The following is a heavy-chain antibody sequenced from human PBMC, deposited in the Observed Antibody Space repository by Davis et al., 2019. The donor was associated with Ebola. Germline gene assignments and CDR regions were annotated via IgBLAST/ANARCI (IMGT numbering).Heavy chain of an antibody. J-gene: IGHJ4*02. CDR3: ARGYSSYDY. V-gene: IGHV4-61*09. CDR2: IYTSGST. CDR1: GGSISSGSYY. Sequence: PSETLSLTCTVSGGSISSGSYYWSWIRQPAGKGLEWIGHIYTSGSTNYNPSLKSRVTISVDTSKNQFSLKLSSVTAADTAVYYCARGYSSYDYWGQGTLVTVSS. D-gene: IGHD6-6*01.